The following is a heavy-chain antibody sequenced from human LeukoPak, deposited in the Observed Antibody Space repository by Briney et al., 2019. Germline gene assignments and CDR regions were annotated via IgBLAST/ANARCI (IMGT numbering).Heavy chain of an antibody. J-gene: IGHJ5*02. CDR2: IYHSGST. CDR3: ARINGQWLDFIGDNWFDP. V-gene: IGHV4-38-2*02. CDR1: GYSISSHYY. Sequence: SETPYLTCTASGYSISSHYYWGWIRQPPGKGLEWIGSIYHSGSTYYNPSLKSRVTISLDTSKNQFSLKLSFVTAADTAVYYCARINGQWLDFIGDNWFDPWGQGTLVTVSS. D-gene: IGHD6-19*01.